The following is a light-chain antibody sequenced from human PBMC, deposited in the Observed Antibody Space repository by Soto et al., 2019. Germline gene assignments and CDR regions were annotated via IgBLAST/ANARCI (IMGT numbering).Light chain of an antibody. CDR2: GAS. Sequence: EIVLTQSPGTLSLSPGERATLSCRASQSVSSSYLAWYQQKPGQAPRLLIYGASSRATGIPDRFSGSGYGTDFPLTISRLEPEDVAVYYCQQYGSSPTLTFGGGTKVEIK. J-gene: IGKJ4*01. CDR3: QQYGSSPTLT. V-gene: IGKV3-20*01. CDR1: QSVSSSY.